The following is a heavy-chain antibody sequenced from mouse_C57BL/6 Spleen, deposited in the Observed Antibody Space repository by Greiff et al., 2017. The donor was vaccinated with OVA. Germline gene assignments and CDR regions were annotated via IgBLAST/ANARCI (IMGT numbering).Heavy chain of an antibody. CDR2: INPNYGTT. CDR1: GYSFTDYN. J-gene: IGHJ3*01. CDR3: ARPIYYDYDGGFAY. D-gene: IGHD2-4*01. Sequence: LQESGPELVKPGASVKISCKASGYSFTDYNMNWVKQSNGKSLEWIGVINPNYGTTSYNQKFKGKATLTVDQSSSTAYMQLNSLTSEDSAVYYCARPIYYDYDGGFAYWGQGTLVTVSA. V-gene: IGHV1-39*01.